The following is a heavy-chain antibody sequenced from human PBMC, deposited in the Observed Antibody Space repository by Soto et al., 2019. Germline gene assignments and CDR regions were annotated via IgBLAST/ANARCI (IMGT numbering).Heavy chain of an antibody. CDR2: ISYDGSNK. J-gene: IGHJ6*02. CDR1: GFTFSSYA. Sequence: GGSLRLSCAASGFTFSSYAMHWVRQAPGKGLEWVAVISYDGSNKYYADSVKGRFTISRDNSKNTLYLQMNSLRAEDTAVYYCARDGVEYSSSSPMDVWGQGTTVTAS. D-gene: IGHD6-6*01. CDR3: ARDGVEYSSSSPMDV. V-gene: IGHV3-30-3*01.